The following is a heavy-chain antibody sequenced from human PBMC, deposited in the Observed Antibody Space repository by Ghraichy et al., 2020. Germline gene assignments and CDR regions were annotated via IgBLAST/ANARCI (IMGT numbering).Heavy chain of an antibody. CDR2: INHSGST. V-gene: IGHV4-34*01. Sequence: SETLSPTCAVYGGSFSGYYWSWIRQPPGKGLEWIGEINHSGSTNYNPSLKSRVTISVDTSKNQFSLKLSSVTAADTAVYYCARAYSGSYLSSWFDPWGQGTLVTVSS. CDR1: GGSFSGYY. J-gene: IGHJ5*02. CDR3: ARAYSGSYLSSWFDP. D-gene: IGHD1-26*01.